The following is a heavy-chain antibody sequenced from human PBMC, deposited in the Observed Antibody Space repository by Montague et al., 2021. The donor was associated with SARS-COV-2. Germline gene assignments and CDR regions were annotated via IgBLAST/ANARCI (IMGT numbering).Heavy chain of an antibody. CDR1: GGSVSSGGYS. Sequence: TLSLTCAVSGGSVSSGGYSWFWIREPPGKGLEWIGHIHHSGNTYYNPSFKSRATISGDRPKNQFSLRVTSVSAADTAVYSCASYRDYGDYYWGQGILVTVSS. V-gene: IGHV4-30-2*01. CDR3: ASYRDYGDYY. D-gene: IGHD4-17*01. CDR2: IHHSGNT. J-gene: IGHJ4*02.